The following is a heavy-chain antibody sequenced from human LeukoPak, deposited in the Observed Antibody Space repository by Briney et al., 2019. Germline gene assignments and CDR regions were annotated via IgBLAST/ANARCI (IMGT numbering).Heavy chain of an antibody. Sequence: PGGSLRLSCAASGFTFSSYGMHWVRQAPGKELEWVAVISYDGSNKYYADSVKGRFTISRDNSKNTLYLQMNSLRAEDTAVYYCAKEQQFDYWGQGTLVTVSS. CDR1: GFTFSSYG. J-gene: IGHJ4*02. D-gene: IGHD1-1*01. CDR2: ISYDGSNK. V-gene: IGHV3-30*18. CDR3: AKEQQFDY.